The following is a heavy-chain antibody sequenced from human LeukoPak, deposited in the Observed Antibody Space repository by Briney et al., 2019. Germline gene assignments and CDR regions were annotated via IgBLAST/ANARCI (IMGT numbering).Heavy chain of an antibody. CDR3: AGTTDYSSFLAF. J-gene: IGHJ4*02. V-gene: IGHV6-1*01. Sequence: SQTLSLTCAVSGDSVSSSSAVWNWIRQSPSRGLEWLGRTYYRSKWHNEYAESVKSRVSITSDTSKNQFSLQLNSVTPEDTAEYFCAGTTDYSSFLAFWGQGTLVTVSS. D-gene: IGHD4-11*01. CDR1: GDSVSSSSAV. CDR2: TYYRSKWHN.